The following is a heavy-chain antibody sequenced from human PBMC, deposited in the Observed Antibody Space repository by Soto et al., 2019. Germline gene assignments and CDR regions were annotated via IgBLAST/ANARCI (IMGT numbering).Heavy chain of an antibody. Sequence: SETLSLTCTVSGGSISGSSYYWGWIRQPPGKGLEWIGSIYYGGSTFYNPSLKSRVTISVDRSKNQFSLKLSSVTAADTAVYYCARQGENYYGAGSYYTFNWFDPWGQGTPVTVSS. D-gene: IGHD3-10*01. CDR3: ARQGENYYGAGSYYTFNWFDP. CDR2: IYYGGST. CDR1: GGSISGSSYY. V-gene: IGHV4-39*01. J-gene: IGHJ5*02.